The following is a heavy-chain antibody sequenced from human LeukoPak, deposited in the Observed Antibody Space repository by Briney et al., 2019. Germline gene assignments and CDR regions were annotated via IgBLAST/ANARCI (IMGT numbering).Heavy chain of an antibody. CDR3: ARALYGDYYFDY. J-gene: IGHJ4*02. CDR1: GGSISSYY. D-gene: IGHD4-17*01. V-gene: IGHV4-59*01. Sequence: SETLSLTCTVSGGSISSYYWSWIRQPPGKGLEWIGYIYYSGSTNYNPSLKSRATISVDTSKNQFSLKLSSVTAADTAVYYCARALYGDYYFDYWGQGTLVTVSS. CDR2: IYYSGST.